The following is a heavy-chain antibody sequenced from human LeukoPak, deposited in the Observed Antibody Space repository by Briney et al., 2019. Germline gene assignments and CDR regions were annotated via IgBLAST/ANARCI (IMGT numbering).Heavy chain of an antibody. Sequence: GGSLRLSCAASGFTFSSYWMHWVRQAPGKGLVWVSRINSDGSSTSYADSVKGRFTISRDNSKNTLYLQMGSLRAEDMAVYYCARDLVDYGDYYYYYYMDVWGKGTTVTVSS. CDR1: GFTFSSYW. CDR3: ARDLVDYGDYYYYYYMDV. CDR2: INSDGSST. J-gene: IGHJ6*03. V-gene: IGHV3-74*01. D-gene: IGHD4-17*01.